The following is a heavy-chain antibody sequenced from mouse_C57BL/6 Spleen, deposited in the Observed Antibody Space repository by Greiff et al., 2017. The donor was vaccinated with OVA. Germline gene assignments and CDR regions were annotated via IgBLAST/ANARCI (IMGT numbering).Heavy chain of an antibody. D-gene: IGHD2-1*01. CDR1: GFTFSSYA. CDR3: ARDSIYYPFAY. Sequence: EVKVVESGGGLVKPGGSLKLSCAASGFTFSSYAMSWVRQTPEKRLEWVATISDGGSYTYYPDNVKGRFTISRDNAKNNLYLQMSHLKSEDTAMYYCARDSIYYPFAYWVKGLWSLSLQ. CDR2: ISDGGSYT. V-gene: IGHV5-4*01. J-gene: IGHJ3*01.